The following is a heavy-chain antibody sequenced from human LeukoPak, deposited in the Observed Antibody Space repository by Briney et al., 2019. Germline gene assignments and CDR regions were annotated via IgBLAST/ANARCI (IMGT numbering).Heavy chain of an antibody. D-gene: IGHD3-10*01. Sequence: GGSLRLSCAASGFTFSSYSMNWVRQAPGKGLEWVSYISSSSSTIYYADSVKGRFTISRDNAKNSLYLQMNSLRAEDTAVYYCAVHPARGVADYWGQGTLVTVSS. J-gene: IGHJ4*02. V-gene: IGHV3-48*01. CDR2: ISSSSSTI. CDR1: GFTFSSYS. CDR3: AVHPARGVADY.